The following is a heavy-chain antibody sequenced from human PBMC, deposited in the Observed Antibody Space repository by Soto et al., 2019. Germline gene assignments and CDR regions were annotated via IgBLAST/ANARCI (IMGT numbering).Heavy chain of an antibody. CDR3: ARVGHKWELNDAFDI. D-gene: IGHD1-26*01. Sequence: GGSLRLSCAASGFTFSSYAMHWVRQAPGKGREWVAVISYDGSNKYYADSVKGRFTISRDNSKNTLYLQMNSLRAEDTAVYFCARVGHKWELNDAFDIWGQGTMVTVSS. J-gene: IGHJ3*02. V-gene: IGHV3-30-3*01. CDR1: GFTFSSYA. CDR2: ISYDGSNK.